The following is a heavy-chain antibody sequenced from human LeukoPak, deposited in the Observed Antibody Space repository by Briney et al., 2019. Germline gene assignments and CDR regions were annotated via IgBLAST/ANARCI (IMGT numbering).Heavy chain of an antibody. V-gene: IGHV4-39*07. CDR2: IYYSGST. CDR3: ARVATYYYDSSGYSDY. Sequence: SETLSLTCTVSGGSISSSSYYWGWIRQPPGKRLEWIGSIYYSGSTYYNPSLKSRVTISVDTSKNQFSLKLSSVTAADTAVYYCARVATYYYDSSGYSDYWGQGTLVTVSS. J-gene: IGHJ4*02. D-gene: IGHD3-22*01. CDR1: GGSISSSSYY.